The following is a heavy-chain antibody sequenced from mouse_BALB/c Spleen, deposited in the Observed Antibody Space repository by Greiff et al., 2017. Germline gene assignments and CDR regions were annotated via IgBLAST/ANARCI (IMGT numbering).Heavy chain of an antibody. J-gene: IGHJ2*01. Sequence: EVQLQQSGGGLVKPGGSLKLSCAASGFTFSSYTMSWVRQTPEKRLEWVATISSGGSYTYYPDSVKGRFTISRDNAKNTLYLQMSSLKSEDTAMYYCTRDHGFTTAKGDYWGQGTTLTVSS. D-gene: IGHD1-2*01. CDR1: GFTFSSYT. CDR2: ISSGGSYT. CDR3: TRDHGFTTAKGDY. V-gene: IGHV5-6-4*01.